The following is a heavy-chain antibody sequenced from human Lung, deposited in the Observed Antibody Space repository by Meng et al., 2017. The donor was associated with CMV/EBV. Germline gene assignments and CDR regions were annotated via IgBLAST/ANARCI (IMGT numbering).Heavy chain of an antibody. V-gene: IGHV5-51*01. J-gene: IGHJ4*02. D-gene: IGHD5-12*01. CDR1: GYSFTNYW. CDR3: ARQGGYAEGGSDY. CDR2: IYPGDSDT. Sequence: KVSXKGSGYSFTNYWIGWVRQMPGKGLEWMGIIYPGDSDTRYSPSFQGQVTISADKSINTAYLQWSSLKASDTAMYYCARQGGYAEGGSDYWGQGTLVTVSS.